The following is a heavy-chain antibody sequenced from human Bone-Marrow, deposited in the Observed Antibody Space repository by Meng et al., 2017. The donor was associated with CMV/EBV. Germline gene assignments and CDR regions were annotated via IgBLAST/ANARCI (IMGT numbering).Heavy chain of an antibody. Sequence: SGDSVSSHSAGLNWISQSPSRGLEWLGRTYYRSKWYNDYAVAVTSRITLNPDTSKNQFSLQLNSVAPEDTAVYYCAGGGGIGWFDPWGQGTLVTVSS. D-gene: IGHD3-16*01. CDR1: GDSVSSHSAG. J-gene: IGHJ5*02. V-gene: IGHV6-1*01. CDR3: AGGGGIGWFDP. CDR2: TYYRSKWYN.